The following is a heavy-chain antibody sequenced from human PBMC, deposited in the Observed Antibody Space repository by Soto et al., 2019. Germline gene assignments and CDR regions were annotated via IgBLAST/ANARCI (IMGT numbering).Heavy chain of an antibody. CDR2: IYWDDDK. D-gene: IGHD3-10*02. Sequence: QITLKESGPTLVKPTQTLTLTCTFSGFSLSSSGVGVGWIRQPPGKALEWLALIYWDDDKRYSPSLKSRLTITTDTSKNQVVLTLTNMDPVDTATYYCVHDYVAYYGMDVWGQGTTVTVSS. CDR3: VHDYVAYYGMDV. V-gene: IGHV2-5*02. CDR1: GFSLSSSGVG. J-gene: IGHJ6*02.